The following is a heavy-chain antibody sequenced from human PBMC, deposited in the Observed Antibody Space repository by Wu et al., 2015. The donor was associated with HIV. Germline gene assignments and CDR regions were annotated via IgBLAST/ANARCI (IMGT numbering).Heavy chain of an antibody. CDR2: INPNSGGT. J-gene: IGHJ5*02. D-gene: IGHD5-18*01. CDR3: ARDGVFLDTAMVSLRWFDP. V-gene: IGHV1-2*02. Sequence: QVQLVQSGAEVKKPGASVKVSCKASGYTFTGYYMHWVRQAPGQGLEWMGWINPNSGGTNYAQKFQGRVTMTRDTSISTAYMELSRLRSDDTAVYYCARDGVFLDTAMVSLRWFDPWGQGTLVTVSS. CDR1: GYTFTGYY.